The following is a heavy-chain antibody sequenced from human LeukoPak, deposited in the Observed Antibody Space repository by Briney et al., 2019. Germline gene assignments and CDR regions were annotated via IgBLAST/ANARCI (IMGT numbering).Heavy chain of an antibody. CDR2: IRSKAYGGTT. J-gene: IGHJ4*02. CDR1: GFTFGDYA. V-gene: IGHV3-49*04. CDR3: TRDFGGYKSRYFDY. D-gene: IGHD5-24*01. Sequence: GGSLRLSCTASGFTFGDYAMSWVRQAPGKGLEWVGFIRSKAYGGTTEYAASVKGRFTISRDDSKSIAYLQMNSLKTEDTAVYYCTRDFGGYKSRYFDYWGQGTLVTVSS.